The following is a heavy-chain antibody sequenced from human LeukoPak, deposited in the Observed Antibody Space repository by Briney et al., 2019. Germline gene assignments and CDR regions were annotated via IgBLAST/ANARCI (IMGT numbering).Heavy chain of an antibody. J-gene: IGHJ4*02. Sequence: GWCLRLSCAASGFTFSSYWMSWVRPTPGKGLAWVAHINQDSSEKYYVDSVKGRFTISRENAKNSLYLQMNSLRAEDTAVYYCAKCGSGSNFDYWGQGILVTVSS. D-gene: IGHD3-10*01. V-gene: IGHV3-7*02. CDR1: GFTFSSYW. CDR3: AKCGSGSNFDY. CDR2: INQDSSEK.